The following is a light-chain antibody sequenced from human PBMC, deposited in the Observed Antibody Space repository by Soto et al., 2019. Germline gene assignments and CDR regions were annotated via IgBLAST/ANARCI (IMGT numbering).Light chain of an antibody. V-gene: IGLV1-51*01. CDR2: DNN. J-gene: IGLJ1*01. Sequence: QSVLTQPPSVSAAPGQKVTISCSGTSSNIGNSYVSWYQQLPGTAPKLLIYDNNKRPSGIPDRFSGSKSGTSATLGITGLQTGDEADYYWGTWDSSLSAYVFGTGTKVTVL. CDR1: SSNIGNSY. CDR3: GTWDSSLSAYV.